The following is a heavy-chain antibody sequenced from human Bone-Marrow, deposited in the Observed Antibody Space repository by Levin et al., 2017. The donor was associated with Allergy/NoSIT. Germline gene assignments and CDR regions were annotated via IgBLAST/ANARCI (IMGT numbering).Heavy chain of an antibody. Sequence: LSLPCATSGFPFRTSGMAWVRQAPGKGLEWVASITTTSNYIHYADSVKGRFTISRDNANNSLSLQMNRLRGEDTAVYYCARAAGAAGRGGMDVWGQGAAVTVSS. V-gene: IGHV3-21*01. D-gene: IGHD6-13*01. CDR3: ARAAGAAGRGGMDV. CDR2: ITTTSNYI. CDR1: GFPFRTSG. J-gene: IGHJ6*02.